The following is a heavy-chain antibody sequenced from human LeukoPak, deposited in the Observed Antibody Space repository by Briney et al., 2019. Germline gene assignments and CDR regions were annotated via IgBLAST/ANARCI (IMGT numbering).Heavy chain of an antibody. D-gene: IGHD3-10*01. CDR2: IIPIFGTA. CDR1: GGTFSSYA. CDR3: ARAPLGSGSYSEPDAFDI. J-gene: IGHJ3*02. Sequence: VASVTVSCTASGGTFSSYAISWVRQAPGQGLEWMGGIIPIFGTANYAQKFQGRVTITADESTSTAYMELSSLRSEDTAVYYCARAPLGSGSYSEPDAFDIWGQGTMVTVSS. V-gene: IGHV1-69*01.